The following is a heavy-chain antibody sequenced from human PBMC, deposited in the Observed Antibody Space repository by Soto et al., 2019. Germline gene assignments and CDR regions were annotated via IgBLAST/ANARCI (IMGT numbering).Heavy chain of an antibody. CDR3: AKDLNHYYGSGSYLDY. Sequence: PGGSLRLACAASGFTFSSYAMSWVRQAPGKGLEWVSAISGSGGSTYYADAVKGRFTISRDNSKNTLYLQMNSLRAEDTAVYYCAKDLNHYYGSGSYLDYWGQGPLVTVSS. CDR2: ISGSGGST. CDR1: GFTFSSYA. D-gene: IGHD3-10*01. V-gene: IGHV3-23*01. J-gene: IGHJ4*02.